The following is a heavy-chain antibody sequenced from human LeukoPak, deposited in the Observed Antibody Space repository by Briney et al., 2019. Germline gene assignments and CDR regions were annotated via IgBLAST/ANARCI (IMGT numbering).Heavy chain of an antibody. CDR3: ARDAYCSGGSCYTHDAFDI. D-gene: IGHD2-15*01. CDR2: IWYDGSNK. V-gene: IGHV3-33*01. J-gene: IGHJ3*02. CDR1: GFTFSSYG. Sequence: PGGSLRLSCAASGFTFSSYGMHWVRQAPGKGLEWVAVIWYDGSNKYYADSVKGRFTISRDNSKNTLYLQMNSLRAEDTAVYYCARDAYCSGGSCYTHDAFDIWGQGTMVTVSS.